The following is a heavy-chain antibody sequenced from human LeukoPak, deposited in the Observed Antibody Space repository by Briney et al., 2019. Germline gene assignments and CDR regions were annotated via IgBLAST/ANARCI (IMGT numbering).Heavy chain of an antibody. J-gene: IGHJ4*02. CDR2: IYSGGST. Sequence: PGGSLRLSCAASGFTVSSNYMSWVRQAPGKGLEWVSVIYSGGSTYYADSVKGRFTISRDNSKNTLYLQMNSLRAEDTAVYYCARVPRGYSYGYEDYWGQGTLVTVSS. CDR1: GFTVSSNY. D-gene: IGHD5-18*01. CDR3: ARVPRGYSYGYEDY. V-gene: IGHV3-53*01.